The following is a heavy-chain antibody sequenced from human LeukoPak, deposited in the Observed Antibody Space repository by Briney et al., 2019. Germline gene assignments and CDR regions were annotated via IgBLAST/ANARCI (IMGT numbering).Heavy chain of an antibody. D-gene: IGHD5-12*01. CDR1: GFTFSHYA. CDR2: LTDSGDAT. Sequence: PGGSLRLSCAVSGFTFSHYAMSWVRQALGTGLERVGSLTDSGDATYYADSVKGRLTISRDNSNSTLYLHISGLRDEDTAVYYCARGYSHNSGGWLDPWGQGTLVTVSS. J-gene: IGHJ5*02. CDR3: ARGYSHNSGGWLDP. V-gene: IGHV3-23*01.